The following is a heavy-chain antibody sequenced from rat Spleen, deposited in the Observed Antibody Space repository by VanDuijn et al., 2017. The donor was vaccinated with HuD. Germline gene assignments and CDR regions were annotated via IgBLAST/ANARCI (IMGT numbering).Heavy chain of an antibody. CDR1: GFSLTSYH. CDR3: ARHRLYFYDGSYYHSRVMDA. CDR2: MWSDGDT. J-gene: IGHJ4*01. D-gene: IGHD1-12*02. V-gene: IGHV2-32*01. Sequence: QVQLKESGPGLVQPSQTLSLTCTVSGFSLTSYHLHWVRQPPGKGLEWMGVMWSDGDTSYNSALKSRLSISRDTSKSQVFLKMSSLQTEDTATYYCARHRLYFYDGSYYHSRVMDAWGQGASVTVSS.